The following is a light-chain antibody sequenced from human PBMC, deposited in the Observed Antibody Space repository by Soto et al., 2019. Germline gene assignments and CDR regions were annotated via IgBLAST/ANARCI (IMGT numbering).Light chain of an antibody. CDR1: RADVGRYDY. CDR2: DVS. J-gene: IGLJ1*01. V-gene: IGLV2-14*03. CDR3: SSYTSNIAYKYV. Sequence: QSALIQPPSVSGSPGQSVTISCTGTRADVGRYDYVSWHQQNPSTAPKLIIYDVSTRPSGVSNRFSGSKSANTASLTISGLQAEDEADYYCSSYTSNIAYKYVFGTGTKVTVL.